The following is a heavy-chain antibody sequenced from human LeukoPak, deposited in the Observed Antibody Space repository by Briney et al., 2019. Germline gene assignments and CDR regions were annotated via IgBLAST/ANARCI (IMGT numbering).Heavy chain of an antibody. D-gene: IGHD3-10*01. CDR3: ARARGAFDI. CDR2: ITASGTDT. CDR1: GFSVSTYP. Sequence: PGGSLRLSCTASGFSVSTYPMAWVRQAPGKGLQWVSTITASGTDTFYADSVKGRFTISRDNSKNTLSLQMNSLRAEDTAVYYCARARGAFDIWGQGTMVTVSS. J-gene: IGHJ3*02. V-gene: IGHV3-23*01.